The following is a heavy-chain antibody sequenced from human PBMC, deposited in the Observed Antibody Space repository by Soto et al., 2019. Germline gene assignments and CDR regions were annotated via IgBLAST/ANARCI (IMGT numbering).Heavy chain of an antibody. CDR1: GFTFSSYA. J-gene: IGHJ3*02. CDR3: AIVAEAAAGPPDAFDI. D-gene: IGHD6-13*01. Sequence: GGSLRLSCAASGFTFSSYAMSWVRQAPGKGLEWVSAISGSGGSTYYADSVKGRFTISRDNSKNTLYLQMNSLRAEDTAVYYCAIVAEAAAGPPDAFDIWGQLTMVTVCS. V-gene: IGHV3-23*01. CDR2: ISGSGGST.